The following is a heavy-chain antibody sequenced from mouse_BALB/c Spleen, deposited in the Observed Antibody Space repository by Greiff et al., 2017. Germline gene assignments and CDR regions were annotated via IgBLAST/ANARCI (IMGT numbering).Heavy chain of an antibody. Sequence: VKLVESGAELVRPGTSVKMSCKAAGYTFTNYWIGWVKQRPGHGLEWIGDIYPGGGYTNYNEKFKDKATLTADKSSSTAYMQLSSLTSEDSAVYYCARRDYYGSSFLFAYWGQGTLVTVSA. CDR1: GYTFTNYW. D-gene: IGHD1-1*01. CDR2: IYPGGGYT. CDR3: ARRDYYGSSFLFAY. V-gene: IGHV1-63*02. J-gene: IGHJ3*01.